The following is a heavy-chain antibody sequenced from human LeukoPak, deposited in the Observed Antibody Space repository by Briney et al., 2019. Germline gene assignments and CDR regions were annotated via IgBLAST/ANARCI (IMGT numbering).Heavy chain of an antibody. CDR3: AAGLRKLTIFGY. J-gene: IGHJ4*02. CDR2: VDHYGST. Sequence: PSETLSLTCTVYGESLSTAYWSWIRQPPGKGLEWIGEVDHYGSTNNNPSLKSRVTISVDTSKNQFSLRLYSVTAADTAVYYCAAGLRKLTIFGYWGQGSLATVSS. D-gene: IGHD5/OR15-5a*01. V-gene: IGHV4-34*01. CDR1: GESLSTAY.